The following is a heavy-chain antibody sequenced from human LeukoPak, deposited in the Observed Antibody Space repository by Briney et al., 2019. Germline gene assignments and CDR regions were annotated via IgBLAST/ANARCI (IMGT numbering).Heavy chain of an antibody. CDR2: ISASGGTT. J-gene: IGHJ4*02. CDR3: ARSSLERHYSFDF. V-gene: IGHV3-48*01. CDR1: GFTFSSYS. D-gene: IGHD1-1*01. Sequence: GGSLRLSCAASGFTFSSYSMNWVRQAPGKGLEWLSYISASGGTTYYADSVNGRFTISRDNAKNSLFLEMNSLRVDDTAMYFCARSSLERHYSFDFWGRGTLVTVSS.